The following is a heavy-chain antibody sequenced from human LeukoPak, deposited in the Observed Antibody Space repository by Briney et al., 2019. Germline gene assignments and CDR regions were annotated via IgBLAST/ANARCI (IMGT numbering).Heavy chain of an antibody. J-gene: IGHJ4*02. D-gene: IGHD3-22*01. V-gene: IGHV3-21*01. CDR3: ARDIRAYYYDSSGYYFDY. CDR2: ISSSSSYI. Sequence: SGGSLRLSCAASGFTFSSYSMNWVRQAPEKGLEWVSSISSSSSYIYYADSVKGRFTISRDNAKNSLYLQMNSLRAEDTAVYYCARDIRAYYYDSSGYYFDYWGQGTLVTVSS. CDR1: GFTFSSYS.